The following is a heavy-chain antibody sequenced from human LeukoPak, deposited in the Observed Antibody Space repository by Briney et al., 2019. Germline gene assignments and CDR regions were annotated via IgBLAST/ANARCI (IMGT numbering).Heavy chain of an antibody. CDR3: ASPGIAAASFDY. Sequence: SETLSLTCTVSGGSISSSSYYWGWIRQPPGKALEWIGSIYYSGSTYYNPSLKSRVTISVDTSKNQFSLKLSSVTAADTAVYYCASPGIAAASFDYWGQGTLVTVSS. CDR1: GGSISSSSYY. D-gene: IGHD6-13*01. V-gene: IGHV4-39*01. CDR2: IYYSGST. J-gene: IGHJ4*02.